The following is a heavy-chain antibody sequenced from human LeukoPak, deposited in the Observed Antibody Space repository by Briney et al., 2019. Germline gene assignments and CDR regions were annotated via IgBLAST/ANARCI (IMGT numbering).Heavy chain of an antibody. V-gene: IGHV4-39*01. J-gene: IGHJ4*02. CDR2: TYYSGST. Sequence: PSETLSLTCTVSGGSFTSSTYYWGWIRQPPGKGLEWIGSTYYSGSTYYNQSLKSRLIISVDTSTNQFSLKLTSVTAADTAMYYCARQYYDSSGYYPWYFDYWGQGTLVTVSS. CDR1: GGSFTSSTYY. CDR3: ARQYYDSSGYYPWYFDY. D-gene: IGHD3-22*01.